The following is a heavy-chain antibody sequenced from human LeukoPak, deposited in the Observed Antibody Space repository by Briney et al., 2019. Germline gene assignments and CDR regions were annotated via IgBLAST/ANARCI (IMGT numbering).Heavy chain of an antibody. CDR1: ASTFDDYA. V-gene: IGHV3-9*01. Sequence: SLRLSCVASASTFDDYAMHWVRQAPGKGLEWVSGISWNSGSIDYADSVEGRFTISRDNAKKSLYLQMNSLRAEDTALYYCAKAPRHGYNLNYFDSWGQGTLVTVSS. CDR3: AKAPRHGYNLNYFDS. CDR2: ISWNSGSI. J-gene: IGHJ4*02. D-gene: IGHD5-24*01.